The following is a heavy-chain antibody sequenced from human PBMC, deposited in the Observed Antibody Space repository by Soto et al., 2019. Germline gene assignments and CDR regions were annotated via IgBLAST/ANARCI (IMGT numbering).Heavy chain of an antibody. D-gene: IGHD2-15*01. CDR2: IYWDDDE. CDR3: VYLTSCHHHAADV. V-gene: IGHV2-5*02. J-gene: IGHJ6*02. Sequence: QITLKESGPTPVRTTQTLTLTCTVSGFSLSSSGVAVAWIRQPPGEALEWLALIYWDDDERYSPSLKSRITTAKDPPKFLIVLTMPNMGPVDTATSFCVYLTSCHHHAADVWGQVATVNVAS. CDR1: GFSLSSSGVA.